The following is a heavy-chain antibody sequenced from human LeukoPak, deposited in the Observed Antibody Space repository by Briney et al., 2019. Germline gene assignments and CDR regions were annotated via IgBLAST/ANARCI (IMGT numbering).Heavy chain of an antibody. J-gene: IGHJ6*03. CDR1: GVSISSYS. CDR2: MYTSGST. D-gene: IGHD5-24*01. Sequence: SETLSLTCTVSGVSISSYSWSWIRQPPGKGLEWIGYMYTSGSTDYNPSLKSRVTISEGTSKSQVSLKLRSVTAADTAVYYCARRGADMDTIPGYGYWYMDVWGKGTTVTVSS. V-gene: IGHV4-4*09. CDR3: ARRGADMDTIPGYGYWYMDV.